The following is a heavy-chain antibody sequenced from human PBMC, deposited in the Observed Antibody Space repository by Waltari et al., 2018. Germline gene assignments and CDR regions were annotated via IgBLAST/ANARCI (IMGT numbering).Heavy chain of an antibody. V-gene: IGHV3-48*01. CDR1: GFTFSSYS. CDR3: ARDRYPGGGYYYYGMDV. Sequence: EVQLVESGGGLVQPGGSLRLSCAASGFTFSSYSMNWVRQAPGKGLEWGSYISRSSSTIYYADSVKGRFTISRDNAKNSLYLQMNSLRAEDTAVYYCARDRYPGGGYYYYGMDVWGQGTTVTVSS. CDR2: ISRSSSTI. J-gene: IGHJ6*02. D-gene: IGHD2-2*01.